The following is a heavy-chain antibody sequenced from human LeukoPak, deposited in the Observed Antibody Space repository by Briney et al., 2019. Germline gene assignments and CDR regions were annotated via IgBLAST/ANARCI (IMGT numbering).Heavy chain of an antibody. Sequence: GGSLRLSCAASGFTFSSYGMHWVRQAPGKGLEWVSVISYDGSNKYYADSVKGRFTISRDNSKNTLYLQMNSLRAEDTAVYYCAKDPQRSCSNTSCWDWFAPWGQGTLVTVSS. CDR2: ISYDGSNK. J-gene: IGHJ5*02. D-gene: IGHD2-2*01. V-gene: IGHV3-30*18. CDR3: AKDPQRSCSNTSCWDWFAP. CDR1: GFTFSSYG.